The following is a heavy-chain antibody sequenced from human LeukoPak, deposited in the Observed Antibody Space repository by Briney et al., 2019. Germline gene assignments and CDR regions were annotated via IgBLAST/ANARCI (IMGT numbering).Heavy chain of an antibody. J-gene: IGHJ4*02. D-gene: IGHD3-10*01. Sequence: ASVKVSCKASGYTFTSYYMHWVRQAPGQGVEWMGIINPGGGSTNYAQKFQGSVIMTRDTSTSTIYMEMSSLRTDDTAMYYCARNGRVRRVVKDLFEYWGQGTLVAVSS. V-gene: IGHV1-46*01. CDR3: ARNGRVRRVVKDLFEY. CDR2: INPGGGST. CDR1: GYTFTSYY.